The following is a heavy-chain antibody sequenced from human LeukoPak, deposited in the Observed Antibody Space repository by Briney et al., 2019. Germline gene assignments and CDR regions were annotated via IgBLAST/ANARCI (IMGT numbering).Heavy chain of an antibody. CDR2: ISGSGGST. V-gene: IGHV3-23*01. J-gene: IGHJ4*02. D-gene: IGHD3-10*01. CDR1: GFTFSSYA. Sequence: PGGSLRLSCAASGFTFSSYAMSWVRQAPGKGLEWVSAISGSGGSTYYADSVKGRFTISRDNSKNTPYLQMNSLRAEDTAVYYCASHVRGVIIAYFDYWGQGTLVTVSS. CDR3: ASHVRGVIIAYFDY.